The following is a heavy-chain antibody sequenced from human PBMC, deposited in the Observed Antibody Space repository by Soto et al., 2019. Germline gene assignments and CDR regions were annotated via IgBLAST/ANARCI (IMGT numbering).Heavy chain of an antibody. D-gene: IGHD4-17*01. CDR3: AGGDDYGGIVGAFDI. J-gene: IGHJ3*02. Sequence: GGSLRLSCAASGFTFSSYAMHWVRRAPGKGLEYCSAISSNGGSTYYANSVKGRFTISRDNSKNTLYLQMNSLRAEDTAVYYCAGGDDYGGIVGAFDIWGQGTMVTVSS. V-gene: IGHV3-64*01. CDR1: GFTFSSYA. CDR2: ISSNGGST.